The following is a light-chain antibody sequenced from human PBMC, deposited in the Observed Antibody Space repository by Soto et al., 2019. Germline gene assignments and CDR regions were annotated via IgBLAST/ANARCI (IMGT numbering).Light chain of an antibody. V-gene: IGKV3-15*01. CDR1: QSVSSN. J-gene: IGKJ1*01. Sequence: EIVLTQSPDTLSASPGERVSLSCRASQSVSSNLAWYQQKPGQAPRLLIYGASIRATGIPARFSGSGSGTEFTLTISTLQSEDFAIYYCQHYNNWPPWTFGQGTKVDIK. CDR2: GAS. CDR3: QHYNNWPPWT.